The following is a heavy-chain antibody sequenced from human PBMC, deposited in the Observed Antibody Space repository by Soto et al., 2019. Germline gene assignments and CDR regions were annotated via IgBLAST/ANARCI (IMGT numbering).Heavy chain of an antibody. CDR1: GFTFSSYS. D-gene: IGHD3-9*01. V-gene: IGHV3-48*02. CDR3: ARGNRYFDWLLPDSPWDDAFDI. J-gene: IGHJ3*02. Sequence: GGSLRLSCAASGFTFSSYSMNWVRQAPGKGLEWVSYISSSSSTIYYADSVKGRFTISRDNAKNSLYLQMNSLRNEDTAVYYCARGNRYFDWLLPDSPWDDAFDIWGQGTMVTVSS. CDR2: ISSSSSTI.